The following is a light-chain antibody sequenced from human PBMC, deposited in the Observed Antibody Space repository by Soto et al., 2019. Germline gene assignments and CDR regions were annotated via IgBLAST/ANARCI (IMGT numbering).Light chain of an antibody. CDR1: QSVSSSY. V-gene: IGKV3-20*01. Sequence: EIVLTQSPATLSLSPGERATLSCRASQSVSSSYLAWYQQKPGQAPRLLIYGASSRATGIPDRFSGSGSGTDFTLTISRLEPEDFAVYYCQQYNNWPPTTFGGGTKVDIK. CDR3: QQYNNWPPTT. CDR2: GAS. J-gene: IGKJ4*01.